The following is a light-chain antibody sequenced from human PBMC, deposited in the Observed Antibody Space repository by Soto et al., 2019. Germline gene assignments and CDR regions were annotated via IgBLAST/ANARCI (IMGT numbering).Light chain of an antibody. Sequence: EFVLTQSPGTLSLSPGERATLSCRASQSVRSNYLAWYQQKPGQSPRLLIYGASNRATGIPDRFSGSGSGTDFTLTISRPEPEYFAVFYCQHYGSSAYTFGQGTTLEIK. J-gene: IGKJ2*01. CDR3: QHYGSSAYT. V-gene: IGKV3-20*01. CDR1: QSVRSNY. CDR2: GAS.